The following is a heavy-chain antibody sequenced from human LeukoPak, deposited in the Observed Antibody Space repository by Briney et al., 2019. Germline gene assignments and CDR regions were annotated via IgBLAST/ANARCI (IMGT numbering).Heavy chain of an antibody. V-gene: IGHV3-23*01. Sequence: GGSLRLSCAASGFTFSSYAMSWVRQAPGKGLEWVSAFSGSGDTTFYADSVKGRFTISRDNAKNSLYLQMSNLRAEDTAVYFCARGGGLDVWGQGATVTVSS. CDR2: FSGSGDTT. CDR1: GFTFSSYA. CDR3: ARGGGLDV. J-gene: IGHJ6*02. D-gene: IGHD3-16*01.